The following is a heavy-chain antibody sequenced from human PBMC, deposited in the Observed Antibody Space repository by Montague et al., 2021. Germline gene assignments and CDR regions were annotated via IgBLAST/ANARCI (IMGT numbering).Heavy chain of an antibody. CDR1: GFTFRTYG. CDR2: ITGSCSSI. V-gene: IGHV3-48*02. J-gene: IGHJ1*01. Sequence: SLRLSCAASGFTFRTYGMNWVRQAPGKGLEWVSYITGSCSSIYYADSVRGRFTISRDNPKNSLYLQMNSLRDEDTAVYYCARDSYSSGWYSAEYFQHWGQGTLVTVSS. CDR3: ARDSYSSGWYSAEYFQH. D-gene: IGHD6-19*01.